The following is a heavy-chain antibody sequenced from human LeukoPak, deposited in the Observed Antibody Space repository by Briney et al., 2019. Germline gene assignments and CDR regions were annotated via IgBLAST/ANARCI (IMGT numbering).Heavy chain of an antibody. V-gene: IGHV3-23*01. CDR2: ISGSGGST. J-gene: IGHJ5*02. CDR3: AKGSCSSCYNWFDP. Sequence: GGSLRLSCAASGFTFSSYAMSWVRQAPGKGLEWVSAISGSGGSTYYADSVKGRFTISRDNSKNTLYLQMNCLRAEDTAVYYCAKGSCSSCYNWFDPWGQGTLVTVSS. D-gene: IGHD2-2*01. CDR1: GFTFSSYA.